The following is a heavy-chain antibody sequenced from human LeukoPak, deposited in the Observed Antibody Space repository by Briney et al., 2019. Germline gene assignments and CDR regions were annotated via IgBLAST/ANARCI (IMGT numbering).Heavy chain of an antibody. CDR3: ASSAYYKYYFDS. D-gene: IGHD3-3*01. V-gene: IGHV4-59*01. CDR2: IYYTGST. Sequence: SETLSLTCTVSGGPINGYYWSWIRQPPGKGLEWIGYIYYTGSTNYNPSLKNRVTISVDTSKKHVSLKLTSVTAADTAVYYCASSAYYKYYFDSWGQGTLVTVSS. CDR1: GGPINGYY. J-gene: IGHJ4*02.